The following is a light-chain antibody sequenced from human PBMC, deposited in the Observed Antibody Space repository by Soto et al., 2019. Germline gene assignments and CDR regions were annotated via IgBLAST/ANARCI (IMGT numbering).Light chain of an antibody. CDR2: AAS. CDR1: QNIDDS. J-gene: IGKJ5*01. V-gene: IGKV1-39*01. CDR3: QQSYSPPIT. Sequence: DIKMTQSPSSLSASVGDRVTITCRASQNIDDSLYWYQQKPGKAPNVLIFAASSLQSGVPSRFSGSGSGTDFTLTISSLQPEDFATYYCQQSYSPPITFGQGTRLEIK.